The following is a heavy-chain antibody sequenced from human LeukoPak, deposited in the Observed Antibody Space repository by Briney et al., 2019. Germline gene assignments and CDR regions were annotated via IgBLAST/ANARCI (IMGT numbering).Heavy chain of an antibody. CDR2: IHHSGGT. J-gene: IGHJ5*02. CDR1: DGSFTDYN. CDR3: VRNGYDSSGYYFWSDN. Sequence: PSETLSLTCAVYDGSFTDYNWSWIRQSPGKGLQWIAEIHHSGGTNYSPTLKSRVTLSVDTSKNQVSLNLRSVTAADTAVYYCVRNGYDSSGYYFWSDNRGQGTLVTASS. D-gene: IGHD3-22*01. V-gene: IGHV4-34*01.